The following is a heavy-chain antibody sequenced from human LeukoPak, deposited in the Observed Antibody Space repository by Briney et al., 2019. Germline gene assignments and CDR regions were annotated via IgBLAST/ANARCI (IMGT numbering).Heavy chain of an antibody. CDR2: INPNSGGT. Sequence: GASVKVSCKASGYTFTGYYMHWVRQAPGQGLEWMGWINPNSGGTNYAQKFQGRVTMTRDTSISTAYMELSRLRSDDTAVYYCARAPREEGAVAGTPLGYWGQGTLVTVSS. J-gene: IGHJ4*02. CDR3: ARAPREEGAVAGTPLGY. CDR1: GYTFTGYY. D-gene: IGHD6-19*01. V-gene: IGHV1-2*02.